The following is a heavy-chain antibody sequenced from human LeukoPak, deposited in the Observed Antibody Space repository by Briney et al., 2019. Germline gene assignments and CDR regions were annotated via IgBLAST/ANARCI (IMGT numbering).Heavy chain of an antibody. CDR3: ARRLYSGDSMTAFYY. CDR1: GFTFTTHW. Sequence: GESLKISCKGSGFTFTTHWIGWVRQMPGKGLEWMGSIYPTDSDTRYSPSFQGQVTISAAKSITTAYLRWSSLRASDTAMYYCARRLYSGDSMTAFYYWGQGTLVTVSS. J-gene: IGHJ4*02. CDR2: IYPTDSDT. D-gene: IGHD1-26*01. V-gene: IGHV5-51*03.